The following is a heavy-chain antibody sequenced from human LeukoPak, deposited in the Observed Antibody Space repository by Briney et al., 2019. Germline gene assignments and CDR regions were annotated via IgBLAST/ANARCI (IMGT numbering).Heavy chain of an antibody. Sequence: GGSLRLSCAASGFTFSSYGMHWVRQAPGKGLEWVSAISGSGGSTYYADSVTGRFTISRDNSKNTVYLQMNSLRAEDTAVYYCAGRVGYFYYGMDVWGQGTTVTVSS. V-gene: IGHV3-23*01. CDR2: ISGSGGST. J-gene: IGHJ6*02. CDR3: AGRVGYFYYGMDV. D-gene: IGHD1-26*01. CDR1: GFTFSSYG.